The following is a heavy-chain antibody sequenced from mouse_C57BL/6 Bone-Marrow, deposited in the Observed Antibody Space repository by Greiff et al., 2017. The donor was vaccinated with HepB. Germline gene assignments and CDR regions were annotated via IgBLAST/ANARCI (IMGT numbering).Heavy chain of an antibody. CDR2: IYPGSGST. CDR3: ARDGWLYYYGSSYAMDY. J-gene: IGHJ4*01. D-gene: IGHD1-1*01. Sequence: VQLQQPGAELVKPGASVKMSCKASGYTFTSYWITWVKQRPGQGLEWIGDIYPGSGSTNYNEKFKSKATLTVDTSSSTAYMQLSSLTSEDSAVYYCARDGWLYYYGSSYAMDYWGQGTSVTVSS. CDR1: GYTFTSYW. V-gene: IGHV1-55*01.